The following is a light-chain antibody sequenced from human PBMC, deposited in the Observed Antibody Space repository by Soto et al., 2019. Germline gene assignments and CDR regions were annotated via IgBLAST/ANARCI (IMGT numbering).Light chain of an antibody. CDR2: GAS. V-gene: IGKV3-20*01. CDR3: QQCGSSPPYS. J-gene: IGKJ2*01. Sequence: EIVLTQSPGTLSLSPGARATLSCRASQSISSSYLAWYQQKPGQAPRLLIYGASSRATGIPDRFSGSGSGTDFALTVSRLEPEDVAVYYCQQCGSSPPYSFGQGTKLEIK. CDR1: QSISSSY.